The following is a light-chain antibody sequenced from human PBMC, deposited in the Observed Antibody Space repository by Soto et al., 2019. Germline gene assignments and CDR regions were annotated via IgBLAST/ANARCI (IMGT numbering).Light chain of an antibody. V-gene: IGKV3-20*01. CDR3: QQYDSSPLT. J-gene: IGKJ4*01. CDR1: QSVSSSY. Sequence: EIVLTQSPGTLSLSPGEIATLSCRASQSVSSSYLAWYQQKPGQAPRLLSYGASSRATGIPDRFSGSGSGTDFTLTISRLQPEDFALYYCQQYDSSPLTFGGGTQVESK. CDR2: GAS.